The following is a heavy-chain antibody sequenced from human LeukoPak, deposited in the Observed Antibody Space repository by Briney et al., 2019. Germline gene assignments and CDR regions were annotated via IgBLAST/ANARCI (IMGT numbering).Heavy chain of an antibody. CDR2: LNSDGGGT. CDR3: ARDRYYGMDV. CDR1: GFAFNSYW. J-gene: IGHJ6*02. V-gene: IGHV3-74*01. Sequence: PGRSLRLSCAASGFAFNSYWMHWVRQAPGKGLEWVSRLNSDGGGTTYADSVKGRFTISRDNAKNTLYLQMNSLRAEDTAVYYCARDRYYGMDVWGQGTTVTVSS.